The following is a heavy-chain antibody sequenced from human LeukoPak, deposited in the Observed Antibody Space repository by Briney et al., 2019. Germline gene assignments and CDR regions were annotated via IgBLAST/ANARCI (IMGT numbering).Heavy chain of an antibody. CDR2: IWYDGSNK. J-gene: IGHJ4*02. Sequence: GRSLRLSCAASGFTFSSYGMHWVRQAPGKGLEWVAVIWYDGSNKYYADSVKGRFTISRDNSKNTLYLQMNSLRAEDTAVYYCARSASGSYYNGPDYRGQGTLVTVSS. CDR3: ARSASGSYYNGPDY. V-gene: IGHV3-33*01. CDR1: GFTFSSYG. D-gene: IGHD3-10*01.